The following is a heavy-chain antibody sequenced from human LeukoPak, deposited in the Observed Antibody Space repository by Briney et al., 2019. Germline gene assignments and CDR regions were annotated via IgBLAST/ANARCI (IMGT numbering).Heavy chain of an antibody. D-gene: IGHD2-2*01. J-gene: IGHJ4*02. V-gene: IGHV4-4*07. CDR3: ASESCSSTSCSFDY. Sequence: KPSETLSLTCTVSGGSISSYYWSWIRQPAGKGLEWIGRIYTSGSTNYNPFLKSRVTMSVDTSKNQFSLKLSSVTAADTAVYYCASESCSSTSCSFDYWGQGTLVTVSS. CDR1: GGSISSYY. CDR2: IYTSGST.